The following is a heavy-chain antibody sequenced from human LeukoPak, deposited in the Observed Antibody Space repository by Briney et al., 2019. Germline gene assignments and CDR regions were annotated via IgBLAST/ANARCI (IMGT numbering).Heavy chain of an antibody. CDR1: GFTFSSYW. V-gene: IGHV3-74*01. Sequence: GGSLRLSCAASGFTFSSYWMHWVRQAPGKGLVWVSRINSDGSSTSYADSVRGRFTISRDNAKNTLYLQMNSLRAEDTAVYYCARGSGWFYFDYWGQGTLVTVSS. D-gene: IGHD6-19*01. CDR2: INSDGSST. J-gene: IGHJ4*02. CDR3: ARGSGWFYFDY.